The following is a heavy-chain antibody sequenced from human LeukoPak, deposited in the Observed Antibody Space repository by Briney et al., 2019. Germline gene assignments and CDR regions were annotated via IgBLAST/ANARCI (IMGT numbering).Heavy chain of an antibody. J-gene: IGHJ5*02. Sequence: SETLSLTCTVSGGSISSSSYYWGWIRQPPGKGLEWIGSIYYSGSTNYNPSLKSRVTISVDTSKNQFSLKLSSVTAADTAVYYCARGGYYGSGNDFRFDPWGQGTLVTVSS. D-gene: IGHD3-10*01. CDR3: ARGGYYGSGNDFRFDP. V-gene: IGHV4-39*07. CDR2: IYYSGST. CDR1: GGSISSSSYY.